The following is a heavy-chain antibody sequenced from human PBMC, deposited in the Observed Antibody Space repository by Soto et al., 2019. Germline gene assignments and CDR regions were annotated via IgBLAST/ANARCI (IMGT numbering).Heavy chain of an antibody. CDR1: GGSISSSNW. Sequence: QVQLQESGPGLVKPSGTLSLTCAVSGGSISSSNWWSWVRQPPGKGLEWIGEIYHSGSTNYNPSLKSRVTISVDKSKNQFSLKLSSVTAADTAVYYCARDRRLRPLTHIYYYYGMDVWGQGTTVTVSS. CDR2: IYHSGST. V-gene: IGHV4-4*02. CDR3: ARDRRLRPLTHIYYYYGMDV. J-gene: IGHJ6*02. D-gene: IGHD5-12*01.